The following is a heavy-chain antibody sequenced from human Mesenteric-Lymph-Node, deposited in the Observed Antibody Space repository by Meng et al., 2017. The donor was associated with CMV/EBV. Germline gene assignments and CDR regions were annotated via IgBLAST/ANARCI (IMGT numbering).Heavy chain of an antibody. Sequence: GESLKISCVASGFTFSSYAIHWVRQAPGKGLEWVAVISNDETNEYYVDSVKGRFTISRDNSENTLYLEMNSLRAEDTAVYYCARDLRGNTSPRYPLFDYWGQGTLVTVSS. J-gene: IGHJ4*02. CDR2: ISNDETNE. V-gene: IGHV3-30-3*01. D-gene: IGHD1/OR15-1a*01. CDR3: ARDLRGNTSPRYPLFDY. CDR1: GFTFSSYA.